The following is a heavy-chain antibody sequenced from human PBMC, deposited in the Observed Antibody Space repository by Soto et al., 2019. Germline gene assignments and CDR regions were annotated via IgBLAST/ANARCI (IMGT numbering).Heavy chain of an antibody. V-gene: IGHV3-23*01. CDR2: IGAGGGTT. D-gene: IGHD6-13*01. CDR3: AKDRVGSSWPYYFDY. CDR1: GFTFSSYT. Sequence: EVQLLESGGGLVQPGGSLRLSCAASGFTFSSYTMNWVRQAPRKGLEWVSGIGAGGGTTYYADSVKGRFTISRDNSKNTLYVQMNSLRAEDTALYFCAKDRVGSSWPYYFDYWGQGILVSVSS. J-gene: IGHJ4*02.